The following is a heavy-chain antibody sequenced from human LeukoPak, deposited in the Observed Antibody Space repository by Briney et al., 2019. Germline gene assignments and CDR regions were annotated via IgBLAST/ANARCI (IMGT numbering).Heavy chain of an antibody. CDR3: AIGYCSGGSCYSYYYYGMDV. CDR1: GGTFSSYA. Sequence: ASVKVSCKACGGTFSSYAISWVRQAPGQGLEWMGGIIPIFGTANYAQKFQGRVTITADESTSTAYMELSSLRSEDTAVYYCAIGYCSGGSCYSYYYYGMDVWGQGTTVTVSS. D-gene: IGHD2-15*01. V-gene: IGHV1-69*13. J-gene: IGHJ6*02. CDR2: IIPIFGTA.